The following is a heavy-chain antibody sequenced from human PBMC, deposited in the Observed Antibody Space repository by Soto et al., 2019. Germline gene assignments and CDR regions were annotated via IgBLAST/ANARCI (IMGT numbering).Heavy chain of an antibody. V-gene: IGHV4-34*01. CDR2: INHSGST. CDR3: ARGLRGIVVVPAAIVWFDP. J-gene: IGHJ5*02. Sequence: SETLSLTCAVYGGSFSGYYWSWIRQPPGKGLEWIGEINHSGSTNYNPSLKSRVTVSVDTSKNQFSLKLSSVTAADTAVYYCARGLRGIVVVPAAIVWFDPWGQGTLVTVSS. CDR1: GGSFSGYY. D-gene: IGHD2-2*01.